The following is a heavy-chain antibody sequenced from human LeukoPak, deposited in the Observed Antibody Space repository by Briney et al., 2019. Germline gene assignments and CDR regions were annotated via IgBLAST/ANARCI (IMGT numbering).Heavy chain of an antibody. V-gene: IGHV6-1*01. CDR3: ARAPVRDYVRGSYTTNWFDP. CDR1: GDSVSSNSAA. J-gene: IGHJ5*02. Sequence: SQTLSLTCAISGDSVSSNSAAWNWIRQSPSRGLEWLGRTYYRSKWYNDYAVSVKSRITINPDTSENQFSLQLNSVTPEDTAVYYCARAPVRDYVRGSYTTNWFDPWGQGTLVTVSS. D-gene: IGHD3-16*01. CDR2: TYYRSKWYN.